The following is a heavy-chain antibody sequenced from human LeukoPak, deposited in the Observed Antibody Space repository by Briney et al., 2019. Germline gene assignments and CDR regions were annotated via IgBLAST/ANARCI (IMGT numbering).Heavy chain of an antibody. D-gene: IGHD2-8*01. CDR1: GGSISISGYY. Sequence: ETLSLTCTVSGGSISISGYYWAWIRQPPGKGLEWIGEINHSGSTNYNPSLKSRVTISVDTSKNQFSLKLSSVTAADTAVYYCARQWSYYYYMDVWGKGTTVTVSS. CDR2: INHSGST. V-gene: IGHV4-39*01. J-gene: IGHJ6*03. CDR3: ARQWSYYYYMDV.